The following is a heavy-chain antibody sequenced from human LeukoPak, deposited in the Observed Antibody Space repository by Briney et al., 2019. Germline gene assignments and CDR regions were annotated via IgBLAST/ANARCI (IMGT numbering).Heavy chain of an antibody. V-gene: IGHV4-34*01. CDR1: GGSFSGYY. J-gene: IGHJ6*02. CDR3: ARTRTLVPAANKSYYYYYGMDV. Sequence: SETLSLTCAVYGGSFSGYYWSWIRQPPGKGLEWIGEINHSGSTNYNPSLKSRVTISVDTSKNQFSPKLSSVTAADTAVYYCARTRTLVPAANKSYYYYYGMDVWGQGTTVTVSS. D-gene: IGHD2-2*01. CDR2: INHSGST.